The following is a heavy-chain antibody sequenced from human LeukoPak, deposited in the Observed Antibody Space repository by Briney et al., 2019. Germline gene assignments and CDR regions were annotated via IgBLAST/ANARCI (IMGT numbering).Heavy chain of an antibody. V-gene: IGHV4-59*05. D-gene: IGHD2-8*01. CDR1: GFTFSTYS. CDR3: VMLSSTRLFDY. CDR2: IYYSGST. J-gene: IGHJ4*02. Sequence: GSLRLSCAASGFTFSTYSMNWIRQPPGKGLEWIGSIYYSGSTYYNPSLKSRVTISVDTSKNQFSLKLSSVTAADTAVYYCVMLSSTRLFDYWGQGTLVTVSS.